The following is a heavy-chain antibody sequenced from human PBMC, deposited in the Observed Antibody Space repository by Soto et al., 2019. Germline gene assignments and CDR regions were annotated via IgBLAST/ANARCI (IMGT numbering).Heavy chain of an antibody. Sequence: QVLLGQTGAEVKKPGASVKVSCKASVYTFISSGIAWVRQAPGQGLEWMGWISTYNGNIKYAQKLLGRVTMTTDTSTTTAYRELRSLRSDGTAVYYCERNASNSNYGYFNYWGQGTMVSVSS. D-gene: IGHD1-7*01. J-gene: IGHJ4*02. CDR1: VYTFISSG. CDR3: ERNASNSNYGYFNY. CDR2: ISTYNGNI. V-gene: IGHV1-18*01.